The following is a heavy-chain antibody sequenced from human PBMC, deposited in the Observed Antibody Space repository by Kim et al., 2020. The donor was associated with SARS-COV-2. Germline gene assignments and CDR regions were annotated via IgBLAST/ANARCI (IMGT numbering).Heavy chain of an antibody. CDR3: AREGAYSSLSPRLDY. J-gene: IGHJ4*02. D-gene: IGHD6-13*01. Sequence: QNFQGRVTMTRDTSTSTVYMELSSLRSEDTAVYYCAREGAYSSLSPRLDYWGQGTLVTVSS. V-gene: IGHV1-46*01.